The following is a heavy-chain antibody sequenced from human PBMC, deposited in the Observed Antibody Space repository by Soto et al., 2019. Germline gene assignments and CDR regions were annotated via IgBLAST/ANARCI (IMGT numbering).Heavy chain of an antibody. D-gene: IGHD2-15*01. Sequence: SGPTLVNPTQTLTLTCTFSGFSLTTSGMRVSWIRQPPGKALEWLARIDWDDDKFYKTSLKTRLTLSKDSSKNQVVLTMTNMDPVDTATYYCARMFHCSGGTCPFDYWGLGALVTVSS. CDR2: IDWDDDK. V-gene: IGHV2-70*04. CDR1: GFSLTTSGMR. CDR3: ARMFHCSGGTCPFDY. J-gene: IGHJ4*02.